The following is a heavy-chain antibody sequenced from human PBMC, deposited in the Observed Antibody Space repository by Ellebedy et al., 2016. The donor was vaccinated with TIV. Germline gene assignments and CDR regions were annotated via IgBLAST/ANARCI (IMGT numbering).Heavy chain of an antibody. D-gene: IGHD4-17*01. J-gene: IGHJ3*02. Sequence: GESLKISCAASGFSFSSYWMTWVRQAPGKGLEWVANIGQDGSDMYYVDSVRGRFTISRDNAKNSLFLLMNSLSAEDTAVYYCATDGSYGDYLSPAHAFEIWGQGTKVTVSS. V-gene: IGHV3-7*01. CDR2: IGQDGSDM. CDR3: ATDGSYGDYLSPAHAFEI. CDR1: GFSFSSYW.